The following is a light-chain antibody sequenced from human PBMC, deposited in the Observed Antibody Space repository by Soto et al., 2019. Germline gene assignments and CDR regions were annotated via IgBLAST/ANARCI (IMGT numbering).Light chain of an antibody. Sequence: QSALTQPASVSGSPGQSITISCTEISSDVGEYKYVSWYQQHPGTAPKLIIYDVSNRPSGVPDRFSGSKSDTSASLAITGLQAEDEADYYCQSYDTTLSGLVFGGGTKLTVL. J-gene: IGLJ3*02. V-gene: IGLV2-14*03. CDR3: QSYDTTLSGLV. CDR2: DVS. CDR1: SSDVGEYKY.